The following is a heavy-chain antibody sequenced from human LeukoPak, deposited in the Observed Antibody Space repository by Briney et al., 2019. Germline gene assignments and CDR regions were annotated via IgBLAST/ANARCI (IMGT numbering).Heavy chain of an antibody. CDR2: IYISSNT. Sequence: GGSLRLSCAASGFTFNNYNMNWVRQAPGKGLEWLSLIYISSNTNYADSVKGRFTISRDSSKNTLYLQMNSLKAEDTAVYYCAGGGGVGAKYWGQGTLVTVSS. CDR1: GFTFNNYN. CDR3: AGGGGVGAKY. J-gene: IGHJ4*02. V-gene: IGHV3-53*01. D-gene: IGHD1-26*01.